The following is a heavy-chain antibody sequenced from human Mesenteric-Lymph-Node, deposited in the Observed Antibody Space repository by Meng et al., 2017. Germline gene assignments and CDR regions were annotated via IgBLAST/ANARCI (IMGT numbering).Heavy chain of an antibody. Sequence: GESLKISCAASGFTFSNAWMSWVRQAPGKGLEWVANIKQDGSEKNYVDSVKGRFTVSRDNAKNSLFLQMNSLRAEDTAVYYCARDSQGPRSWGQGTLVTVSS. CDR2: IKQDGSEK. CDR1: GFTFSNAW. V-gene: IGHV3-7*01. CDR3: ARDSQGPRS. J-gene: IGHJ4*02.